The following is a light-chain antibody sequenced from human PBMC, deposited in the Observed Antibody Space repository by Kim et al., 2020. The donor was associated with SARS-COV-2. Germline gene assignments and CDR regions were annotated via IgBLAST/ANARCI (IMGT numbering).Light chain of an antibody. CDR2: GKN. J-gene: IGLJ3*02. Sequence: SSELTQDPAVSVALGQTVRITCQGDSLRSSYASWYQQKPGQAPVLVIYGKNNRPSGIPDRFSGSSSGNTASLTITGAQAEAEADYYRNSRDSSGNHWVFG. V-gene: IGLV3-19*01. CDR1: SLRSSY. CDR3: NSRDSSGNHWV.